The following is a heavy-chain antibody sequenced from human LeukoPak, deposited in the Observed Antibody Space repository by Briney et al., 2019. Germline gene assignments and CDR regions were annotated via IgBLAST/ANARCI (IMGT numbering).Heavy chain of an antibody. CDR2: IYSGGST. D-gene: IGHD3-10*01. J-gene: IGHJ4*02. CDR1: EFSVGSNY. CDR3: AREFITMVRGVIARHFDY. V-gene: IGHV3-66*01. Sequence: GGSLRLSCAASEFSVGSNYMTWVRQAPGKGLEWVSLIYSGGSTYYADSVKGRFTISRDNSKNTLYLQMNSLRAEDTAVYYCAREFITMVRGVIARHFDYWGQGTLVTVSS.